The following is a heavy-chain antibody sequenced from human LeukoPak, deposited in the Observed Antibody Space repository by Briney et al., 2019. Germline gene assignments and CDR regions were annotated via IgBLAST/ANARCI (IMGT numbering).Heavy chain of an antibody. D-gene: IGHD1-26*01. CDR2: ISCSGSTI. Sequence: GGSLRLSCAASGGTFSDYYMSWIRHAPGEGRVWVSYISCSGSTIYYADSVKSRFTISRDNAKNSLYLQMSSLRAEDTAVYYCARVEWELDYWGQGTLVTVSS. CDR1: GGTFSDYY. J-gene: IGHJ4*02. CDR3: ARVEWELDY. V-gene: IGHV3-11*04.